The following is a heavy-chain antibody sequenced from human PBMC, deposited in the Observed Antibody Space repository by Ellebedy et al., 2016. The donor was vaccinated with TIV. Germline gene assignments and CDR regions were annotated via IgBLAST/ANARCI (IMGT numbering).Heavy chain of an antibody. V-gene: IGHV3-7*01. CDR3: ARVYDSIDY. D-gene: IGHD3-22*01. CDR2: IKQDGSEK. J-gene: IGHJ4*02. Sequence: GESLKISCAASGFTFSNAWMNWVRQAPGKGLEWVANIKQDGSEKYYVDSVKGRFTISRDNAKNSLYLQMNSLRAEDTAVYYCARVYDSIDYWGQGTLVTVSS. CDR1: GFTFSNAW.